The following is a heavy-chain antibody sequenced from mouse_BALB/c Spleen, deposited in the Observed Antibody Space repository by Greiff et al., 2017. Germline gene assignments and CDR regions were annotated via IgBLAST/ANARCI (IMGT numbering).Heavy chain of an antibody. CDR2: ISSGGST. Sequence: DVMLVESGGGLVKPGGSLKLSCAASGFTFSSYAMSWVRQTPEKRLEWVASISSGGSTYYPDSVKGRFTISRDNARNILYLQMSSLRSEDTAMYYCARGGYDYGGAMDYWGQGTSVTVSS. V-gene: IGHV5-6-5*01. J-gene: IGHJ4*01. CDR1: GFTFSSYA. CDR3: ARGGYDYGGAMDY. D-gene: IGHD2-4*01.